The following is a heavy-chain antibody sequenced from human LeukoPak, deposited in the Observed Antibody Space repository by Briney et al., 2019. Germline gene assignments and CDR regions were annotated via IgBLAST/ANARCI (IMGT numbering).Heavy chain of an antibody. CDR3: TRVGSGTTRDY. V-gene: IGHV3-74*01. CDR2: ISSDGTTP. CDR1: GFTFSTYW. Sequence: PGGSLRLSCAASGFTFSTYWMHWVRHAPGKGLVWVSRISSDGTTPSYADSVKGRFTISRDNAKNTLYLQMNSLRAEDTAVYYCTRVGSGTTRDYWGQGTLVTVSS. J-gene: IGHJ4*02. D-gene: IGHD1-14*01.